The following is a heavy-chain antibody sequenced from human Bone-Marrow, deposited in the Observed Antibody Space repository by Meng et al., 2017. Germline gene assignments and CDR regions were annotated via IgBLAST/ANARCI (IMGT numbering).Heavy chain of an antibody. V-gene: IGHV1-18*01. CDR3: ARDGGDYSYYFDY. CDR2: ISAYNGNT. D-gene: IGHD4-17*01. CDR1: GYTVPGCG. Sequence: AVNQPGASVKFSCNASGYTVPGCGISWVRQAPGQGLEWMGWISAYNGNTNYAQKLQGRVTMTTDTSTSTAYMELRSLRSDDTAVYYCARDGGDYSYYFDYWGQGTLVTVSS. J-gene: IGHJ4*02.